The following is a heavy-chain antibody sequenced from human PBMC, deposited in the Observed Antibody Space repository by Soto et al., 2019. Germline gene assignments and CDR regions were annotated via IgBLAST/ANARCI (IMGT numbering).Heavy chain of an antibody. V-gene: IGHV4-31*03. CDR2: IYYSGST. D-gene: IGHD2-15*01. J-gene: IGHJ5*02. CDR3: ARAVVVVAATHWFDP. CDR1: GGSISSGGYY. Sequence: NPSETLSLTCTVSGGSISSGGYYWSWIRQHPGKGLEWIGYIYYSGSTYYNPSLKSRVTISVDTSKNQFSLKLSSVTAADTAVYYCARAVVVVAATHWFDPWGQGTLVTVS.